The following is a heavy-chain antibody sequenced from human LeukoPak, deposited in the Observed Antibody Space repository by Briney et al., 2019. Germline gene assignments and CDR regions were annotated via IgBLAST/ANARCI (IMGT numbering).Heavy chain of an antibody. CDR2: IYYSGST. J-gene: IGHJ2*01. D-gene: IGHD6-13*01. Sequence: SETLSLTCAVYGGSFSGYYWSWIRQPPGKGLEWIAYIYYSGSTNYNPSLKSRVTISVDTSKNKFSLKLSSVTAADTAVYYCARVYYSNSYDYWYFDLWGRGTLVTVSS. CDR3: ARVYYSNSYDYWYFDL. V-gene: IGHV4-59*01. CDR1: GGSFSGYY.